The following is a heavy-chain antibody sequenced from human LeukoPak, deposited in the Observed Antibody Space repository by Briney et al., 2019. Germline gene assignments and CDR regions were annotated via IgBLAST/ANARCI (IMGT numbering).Heavy chain of an antibody. V-gene: IGHV3-30*18. Sequence: GGSLRLSCAASGFTFSNYGMHWVRQAPGKGLEWVAVISYDGSNKYYADSVKGRFSISRDNSKNTLYLKMNSLTVEDTAVYYCAKGRTAMVLGPFDYWGQGNMVTVSS. CDR1: GFTFSNYG. J-gene: IGHJ4*02. D-gene: IGHD5-18*01. CDR3: AKGRTAMVLGPFDY. CDR2: ISYDGSNK.